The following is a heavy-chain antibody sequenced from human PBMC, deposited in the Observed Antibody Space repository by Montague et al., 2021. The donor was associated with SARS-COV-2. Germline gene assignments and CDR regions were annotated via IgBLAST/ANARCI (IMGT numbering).Heavy chain of an antibody. J-gene: IGHJ3*01. V-gene: IGHV5-51*01. CDR2: IFPDNSDT. Sequence: QSGAEVKTPGESLKISCKGSGDTFPTYWIGWVRQMPGKGLEWMGMIFPDNSDTRYSQSFQGQVSFSADKSISTAYLQWSRLKASDTAMYFCARRIASAGNAFDVWGQGTMVTVSS. D-gene: IGHD6-13*01. CDR3: ARRIASAGNAFDV. CDR1: GDTFPTYW.